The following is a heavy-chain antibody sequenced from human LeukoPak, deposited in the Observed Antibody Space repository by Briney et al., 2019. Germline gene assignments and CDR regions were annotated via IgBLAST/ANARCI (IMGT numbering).Heavy chain of an antibody. J-gene: IGHJ4*02. V-gene: IGHV3-21*01. CDR2: ISSSGAYI. CDR1: GFTFRSYS. D-gene: IGHD3-9*01. Sequence: GGSLRLSCAASGFTFRSYSLNWVRQAPGKGLEWVSSISSSGAYIYYADSVKGRFTISRDNGKDSLYLQMNSLRDEDTAVYYCVRGTEYDILSGKNFGQFCFEYWGQGTLVTVSS. CDR3: VRGTEYDILSGKNFGQFCFEY.